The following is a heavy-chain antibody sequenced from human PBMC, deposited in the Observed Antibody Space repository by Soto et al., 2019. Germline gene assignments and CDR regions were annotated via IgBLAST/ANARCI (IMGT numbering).Heavy chain of an antibody. V-gene: IGHV1-69*02. J-gene: IGHJ4*02. CDR1: GGTFSSYT. CDR2: IIPILGIA. D-gene: IGHD2-15*01. Sequence: ASVKVSCKASGGTFSSYTISWVRQAPGQGLEWMGRIIPILGIANYAQKFQGRVTITADKSTSTAYMELSSLRSEDTAVYYCARGESPRYCSGGSCYMYYFDYWGQGTLVTVSS. CDR3: ARGESPRYCSGGSCYMYYFDY.